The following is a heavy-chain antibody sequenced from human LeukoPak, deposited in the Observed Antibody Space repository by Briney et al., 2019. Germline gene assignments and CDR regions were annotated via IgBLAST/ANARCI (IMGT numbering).Heavy chain of an antibody. Sequence: ASVKVSCKASGYTFTSYGISWVRQAPGQGLEWMGWISAYNGNTNYAQKLQGRVTMTTDTSTSKAYMELRSLRSDDTAVYYCARAAKRITLVRDFDYWGQGIQVTVSS. CDR3: ARAAKRITLVRDFDY. J-gene: IGHJ4*02. D-gene: IGHD3-10*01. CDR2: ISAYNGNT. CDR1: GYTFTSYG. V-gene: IGHV1-18*01.